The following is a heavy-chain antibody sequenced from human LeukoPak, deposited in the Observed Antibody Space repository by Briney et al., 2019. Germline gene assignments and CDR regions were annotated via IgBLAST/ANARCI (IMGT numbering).Heavy chain of an antibody. CDR3: ARETSQKGAHYMDV. CDR1: GGSISSYY. Sequence: SETLSLTCTVSGGSISSYYWSWVRQPPGKGLEWIGYIYYSGSTNYNPSLKSRVTISVDTSKNQFSLKLTSVTAADTAVYYCARETSQKGAHYMDVWGKGTTVTISS. V-gene: IGHV4-59*01. D-gene: IGHD3-16*01. CDR2: IYYSGST. J-gene: IGHJ6*03.